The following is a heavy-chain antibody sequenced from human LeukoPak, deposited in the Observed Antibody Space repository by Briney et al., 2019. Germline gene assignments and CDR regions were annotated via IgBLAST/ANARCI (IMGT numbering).Heavy chain of an antibody. Sequence: GGSLRLSCAASGFTFSSYWMHWVRQVPGKGLGGVSRINSDGSNTNYADSVKGRFTISRNNAKNTLYLQMNSLRAEDTAVYHCVRELRGVGGTKFDSWGQGTLATVSS. V-gene: IGHV3-74*01. J-gene: IGHJ5*01. CDR3: VRELRGVGGTKFDS. CDR1: GFTFSSYW. D-gene: IGHD1-26*01. CDR2: INSDGSNT.